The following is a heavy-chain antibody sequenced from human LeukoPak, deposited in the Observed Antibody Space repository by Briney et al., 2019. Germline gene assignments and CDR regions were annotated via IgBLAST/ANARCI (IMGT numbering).Heavy chain of an antibody. CDR1: GFTFSSYA. Sequence: GGSLRLSCAASGFTFSSYAMHWVRQAPGKGLEWVAVISYDGSNKYYADSVKGRFTISRDNSKNTLYLQMNSLRAEDTAVYYCARDFVLMVYAITPFNGMDVWGQGTTVTVSS. J-gene: IGHJ6*02. CDR2: ISYDGSNK. V-gene: IGHV3-30-3*01. CDR3: ARDFVLMVYAITPFNGMDV. D-gene: IGHD2-8*01.